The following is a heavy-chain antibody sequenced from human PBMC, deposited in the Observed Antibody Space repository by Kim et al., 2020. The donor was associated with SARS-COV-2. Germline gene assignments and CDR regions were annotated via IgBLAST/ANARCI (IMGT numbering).Heavy chain of an antibody. CDR2: IKQDGSEK. CDR1: GFTFSSYW. CDR3: ARTVTIFGVVAWFDP. V-gene: IGHV3-7*01. D-gene: IGHD3-3*01. J-gene: IGHJ5*02. Sequence: GGSLRLSCAASGFTFSSYWMSWVRQAPGKGLEWVANIKQDGSEKYYVDSVKGRFTTSRDNAKNSLYLQMNSLRAEDTAVYYCARTVTIFGVVAWFDPWGQGTLVTVSS.